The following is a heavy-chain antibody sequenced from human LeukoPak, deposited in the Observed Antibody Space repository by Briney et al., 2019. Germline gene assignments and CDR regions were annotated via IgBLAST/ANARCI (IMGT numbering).Heavy chain of an antibody. D-gene: IGHD4-17*01. CDR1: GGTFSSYA. CDR3: ARGRGYGDYYFDY. V-gene: IGHV1-2*02. CDR2: INPNSGGT. J-gene: IGHJ4*02. Sequence: ASVKVSCKASGGTFSSYAISWVRQAPGQGLEWMGWINPNSGGTNYAQKFQGRVTMTRDTSISTAYMELSRLRSDDTAVYYCARGRGYGDYYFDYWGQGTLVTVSS.